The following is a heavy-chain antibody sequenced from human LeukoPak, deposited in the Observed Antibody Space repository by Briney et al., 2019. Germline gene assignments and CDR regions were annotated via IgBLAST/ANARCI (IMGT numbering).Heavy chain of an antibody. D-gene: IGHD5-18*01. V-gene: IGHV4-4*07. CDR2: IYTSGST. Sequence: SETLSLTCTVSGGSISSFYWSWIRQPAGKGLEWIGRIYTSGSTNYNPSLKSRVTMSLDTSKNQFSLKLSSVTAADTAVYYCARGYLVDTAADYWGQGTLVTVSS. CDR3: ARGYLVDTAADY. CDR1: GGSISSFY. J-gene: IGHJ4*02.